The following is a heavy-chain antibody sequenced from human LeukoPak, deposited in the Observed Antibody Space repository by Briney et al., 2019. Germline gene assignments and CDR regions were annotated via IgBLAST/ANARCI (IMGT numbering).Heavy chain of an antibody. CDR2: IIPILGIA. D-gene: IGHD2-2*01. J-gene: IGHJ6*02. CDR3: ARDGVVRPPDCSSTSCPYNYYYYGMDV. CDR1: GGTFSSYT. Sequence: SVKVSCKASGGTFSSYTISWVRQAPGQGLEWMGRIIPILGIANYAQKFQGRVTITADKSTSTAYMELSSLRSEDTAVYYSARDGVVRPPDCSSTSCPYNYYYYGMDVWGQGTTVTVSS. V-gene: IGHV1-69*02.